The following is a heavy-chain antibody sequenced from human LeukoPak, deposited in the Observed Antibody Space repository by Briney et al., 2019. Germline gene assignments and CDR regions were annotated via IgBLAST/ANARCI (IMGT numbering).Heavy chain of an antibody. CDR1: GYTFTSYY. V-gene: IGHV1-46*01. D-gene: IGHD2-21*02. Sequence: ASVKVSCKASGYTFTSYYMHWVRHAPGQGLEWMGIINPSGGSTSYAQKFQGRVTMTRDMSTSTVYMELSSLRSEDTAVYYCASSGEVVTAIDYWGQGTLVTVSS. CDR3: ASSGEVVTAIDY. CDR2: INPSGGST. J-gene: IGHJ4*02.